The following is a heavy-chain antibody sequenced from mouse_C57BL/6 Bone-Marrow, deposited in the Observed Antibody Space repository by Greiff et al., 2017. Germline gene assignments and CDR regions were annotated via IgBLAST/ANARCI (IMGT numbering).Heavy chain of an antibody. V-gene: IGHV2-3*01. CDR3: AKKGIYYDYDAFYYYAMDY. D-gene: IGHD2-4*01. CDR2: IWGGGST. CDR1: GFSLTSYG. J-gene: IGHJ4*01. Sequence: QVQLKESGPGLVAPSQSLSITCTVSGFSLTSYGVSWVRQPPGKGLEWLGVIWGGGSTNYHSALISRLSISKDNSKSQVFLKLNSLQTDDTATYYCAKKGIYYDYDAFYYYAMDYWGQGTSVTVSS.